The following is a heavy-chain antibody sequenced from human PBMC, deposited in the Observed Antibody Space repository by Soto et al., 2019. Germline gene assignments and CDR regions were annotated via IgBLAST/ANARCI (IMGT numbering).Heavy chain of an antibody. CDR1: GFTFSSYS. V-gene: IGHV3-48*02. Sequence: EVQLVESGGGLVQPGGSLRLSCAASGFTFSSYSMNWVRQAPGKGLEWVSYISSSSSTIYYADSVKGRFTISRDNAKNSLYLQMNSLRDEDTAVYYCARDRGGDYDYYYYGMDVWGQGTTVTVSS. CDR3: ARDRGGDYDYYYYGMDV. J-gene: IGHJ6*02. CDR2: ISSSSSTI. D-gene: IGHD4-17*01.